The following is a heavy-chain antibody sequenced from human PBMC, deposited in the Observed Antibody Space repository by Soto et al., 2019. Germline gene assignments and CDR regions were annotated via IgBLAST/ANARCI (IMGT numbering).Heavy chain of an antibody. D-gene: IGHD4-17*01. CDR1: GFTFSSYS. CDR2: ISSSSSYI. V-gene: IGHV3-21*01. Sequence: EVQLVESGGGLVKPGGSLRLSCAASGFTFSSYSMNWVRQAPGKGLEWVSSISSSSSYIYYADSVKGRFTISRDNAKNSLYLQMNSLRAEDTAVYYCARDDLYGDYSDYWGQGTLVTVSS. J-gene: IGHJ4*02. CDR3: ARDDLYGDYSDY.